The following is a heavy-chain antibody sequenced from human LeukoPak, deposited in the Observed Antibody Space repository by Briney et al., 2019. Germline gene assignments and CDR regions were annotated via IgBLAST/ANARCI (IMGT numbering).Heavy chain of an antibody. V-gene: IGHV3-23*01. CDR3: AKGNDYVWGSYRSFGNWFDP. CDR2: ISGSGGST. D-gene: IGHD3-16*02. CDR1: GFTFSNSG. J-gene: IGHJ5*02. Sequence: HPGGSLRLSCAASGFTFSNSGMSWVRQAPGKGLEWVSTISGSGGSTYYADSVKGRFTISRDNSKNTLYLQMNSLRAEDTAVYYCAKGNDYVWGSYRSFGNWFDPWGQGTPVTVSS.